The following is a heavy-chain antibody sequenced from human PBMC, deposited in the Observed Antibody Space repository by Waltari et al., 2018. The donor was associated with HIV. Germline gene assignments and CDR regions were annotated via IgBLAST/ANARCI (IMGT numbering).Heavy chain of an antibody. CDR3: ARHSLTYDYDSSGYSVAFDY. D-gene: IGHD3-22*01. CDR1: GGSISSSSYY. J-gene: IGHJ4*02. CDR2: IYYSGGT. Sequence: QLRLQESGPGLVKPSETLSLTCTVSGGSISSSSYYWGWIRQPPGKGLEWIGSIYYSGGTYHTPSLKIRVTRSVDTSKNQFSLKLSSVTAADTAVYYCARHSLTYDYDSSGYSVAFDYWGQGTLVTVSS. V-gene: IGHV4-39*01.